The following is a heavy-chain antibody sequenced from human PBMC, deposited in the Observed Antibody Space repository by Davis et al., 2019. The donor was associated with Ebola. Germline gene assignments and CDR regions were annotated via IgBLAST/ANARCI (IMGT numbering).Heavy chain of an antibody. D-gene: IGHD6-13*01. CDR1: DGSFSGYY. CDR2: INHRGST. J-gene: IGHJ5*02. Sequence: SETLSLTCAVYDGSFSGYYWTWIRQTPGRGLEWIGDINHRGSTNYNPSLKSRVTISIDTSRNQFSLKVTSLTAADTAVYYCARGLGMGWFDPWGQGTLVTVSS. V-gene: IGHV4-34*01. CDR3: ARGLGMGWFDP.